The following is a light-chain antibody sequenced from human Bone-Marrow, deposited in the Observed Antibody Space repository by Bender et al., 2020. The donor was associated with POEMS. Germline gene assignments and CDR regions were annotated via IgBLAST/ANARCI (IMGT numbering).Light chain of an antibody. CDR3: FAFTASNTHV. CDR1: NSDVGGYNL. J-gene: IGLJ1*01. CDR2: EGT. Sequence: QSALTQPASVSGSPGQSITISCVGANSDVGGYNLVSWYQQHPGRAPKLIIYEGTERPSGVSNRFSGSKSGNTASLTISGLQAEDEADYFCFAFTASNTHVFGTGTKVTVL. V-gene: IGLV2-14*02.